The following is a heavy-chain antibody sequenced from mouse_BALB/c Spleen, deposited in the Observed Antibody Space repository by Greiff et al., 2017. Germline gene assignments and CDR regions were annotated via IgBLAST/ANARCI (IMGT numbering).Heavy chain of an antibody. V-gene: IGHV5-17*02. CDR2: ISSGSSSI. Sequence: VQLKQSGGGLVQPGGSRKLSCAASGFTFSSFGMHWVRQAPEKGLEWVAYISSGSSSIYYADTVKGRYTISRDNPKNTLFLQMTSLRSEDTAMYYCARWGLGYAMDYWGQGTSVTVSS. J-gene: IGHJ4*01. D-gene: IGHD3-3*01. CDR1: GFTFSSFG. CDR3: ARWGLGYAMDY.